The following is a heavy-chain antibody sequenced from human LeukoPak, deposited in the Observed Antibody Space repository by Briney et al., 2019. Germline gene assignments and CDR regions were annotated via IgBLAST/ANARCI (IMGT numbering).Heavy chain of an antibody. V-gene: IGHV1-2*02. J-gene: IGHJ4*02. D-gene: IGHD7-27*01. Sequence: GAPVKVSCKASGYTFTGYYMHWVRQAPGQGLEWMGWINPNSGGTNYAQKFQGRVTMTRDTSISTAYMELSRLRSDDTAVYYCARSDELGYYFDYWGQGTLVTVSS. CDR1: GYTFTGYY. CDR3: ARSDELGYYFDY. CDR2: INPNSGGT.